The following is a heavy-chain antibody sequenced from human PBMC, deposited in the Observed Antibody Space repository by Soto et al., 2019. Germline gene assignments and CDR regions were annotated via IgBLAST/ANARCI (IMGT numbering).Heavy chain of an antibody. CDR3: ARGYCSSIGCSHYCDS. CDR2: INPTSGGT. V-gene: IGHV1-2*02. D-gene: IGHD2-2*01. Sequence: QVQLVQSGAEVKKPGASVKVSCKASGYTFTGNYMHWVRQAPGQGLEWMALINPTSGGTNYAQKFQGRVTLTWDTSISTAYLELSRLRSDDMAIYYCARGYCSSIGCSHYCDSWGQGTLVTVSS. CDR1: GYTFTGNY. J-gene: IGHJ4*02.